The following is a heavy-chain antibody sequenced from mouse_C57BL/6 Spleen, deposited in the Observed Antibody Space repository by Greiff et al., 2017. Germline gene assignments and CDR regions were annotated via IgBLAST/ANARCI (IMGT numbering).Heavy chain of an antibody. V-gene: IGHV1-64*01. Sequence: VKLQQPGAELVKPGASVKLSCKASGYTFTSYWMHWVKQRPGQGLEWIGMIHPNSGSTNYNEKFKSKATLTVDKSSSTAYMQLSSLTSEDSAVYYCARYYGRLFDYWGQGTTLTVSS. J-gene: IGHJ2*01. D-gene: IGHD1-1*01. CDR2: IHPNSGST. CDR3: ARYYGRLFDY. CDR1: GYTFTSYW.